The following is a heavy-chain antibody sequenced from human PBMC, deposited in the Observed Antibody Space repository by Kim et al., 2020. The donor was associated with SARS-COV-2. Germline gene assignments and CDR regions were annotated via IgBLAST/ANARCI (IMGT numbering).Heavy chain of an antibody. Sequence: SETLSLTCTVSGGSISSYYWSWIRQPPGKGLEWIGYIYYSGSTNYNPSLKSRVTISVDTSKNQFSLKLSSVTAADTAVYYCARVENYYDSSGYQRHLGRNWYFDLWGRGTLVTVSS. J-gene: IGHJ2*01. D-gene: IGHD3-22*01. CDR2: IYYSGST. V-gene: IGHV4-59*01. CDR1: GGSISSYY. CDR3: ARVENYYDSSGYQRHLGRNWYFDL.